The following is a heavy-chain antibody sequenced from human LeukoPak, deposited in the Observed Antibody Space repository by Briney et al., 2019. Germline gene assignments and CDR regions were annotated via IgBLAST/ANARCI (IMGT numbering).Heavy chain of an antibody. D-gene: IGHD2-8*01. J-gene: IGHJ4*02. CDR2: ISWNGGSI. CDR3: AKNKYRRTNLYFTSFDY. V-gene: IGHV3-9*03. CDR1: GFTFDDYA. Sequence: PGRSLRLSCAASGFTFDDYAMHWVRQAPGKGLEWVSGISWNGGSIGYADSVKGRFTISRDNAKNSLYLQMNSLRAEDMALYYCAKNKYRRTNLYFTSFDYWGQGTLVTVSS.